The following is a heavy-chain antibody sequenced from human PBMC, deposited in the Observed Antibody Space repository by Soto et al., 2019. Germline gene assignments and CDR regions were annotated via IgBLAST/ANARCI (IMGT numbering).Heavy chain of an antibody. V-gene: IGHV4-34*01. Sequence: PSETLSLTCAVNGGSFSAYYWTWIRQPPGRGLEWIGEIDHSGSTNYNPSLESRVTMSIDTAKNRFSLNVTSVTAADTAVYYCVRGLRYSGMDVWGQGTTVTVS. CDR2: IDHSGST. D-gene: IGHD2-15*01. J-gene: IGHJ6*02. CDR3: VRGLRYSGMDV. CDR1: GGSFSAYY.